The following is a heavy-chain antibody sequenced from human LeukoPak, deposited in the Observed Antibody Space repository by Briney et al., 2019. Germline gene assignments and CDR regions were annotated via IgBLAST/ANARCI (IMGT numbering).Heavy chain of an antibody. D-gene: IGHD5-18*01. CDR3: ARDLGYSYGYFGNY. V-gene: IGHV1-2*02. CDR1: GYTFTGYY. CDR2: INPNSGGT. J-gene: IGHJ4*02. Sequence: ASVKVSCKASGYTFTGYYMHWVRQAPGQGLEWMGWINPNSGGTNYAQKFQGRVTMTRDTSISTAYMELSRLRSDDTAVYYCARDLGYSYGYFGNYWGRGTLVTVSS.